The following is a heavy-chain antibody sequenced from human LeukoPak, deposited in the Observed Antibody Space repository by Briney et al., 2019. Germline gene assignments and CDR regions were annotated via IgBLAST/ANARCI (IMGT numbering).Heavy chain of an antibody. D-gene: IGHD3-10*01. CDR1: GGSFSGYY. CDR3: ARGLLTYYYGSGSPHYFDY. CDR2: INHSGGT. Sequence: SETLSLTCAVYGGSFSGYYCSWLRQPPGKGLEWIGEINHSGGTNYNPSLKSRVTISVDTSKNQFSLKLSSVTAADTAVYYCARGLLTYYYGSGSPHYFDYWGQGTLVTVSS. J-gene: IGHJ4*02. V-gene: IGHV4-34*01.